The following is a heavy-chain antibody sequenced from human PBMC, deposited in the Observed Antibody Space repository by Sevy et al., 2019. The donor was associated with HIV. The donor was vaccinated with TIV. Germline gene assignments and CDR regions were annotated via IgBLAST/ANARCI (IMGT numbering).Heavy chain of an antibody. J-gene: IGHJ3*02. CDR2: IYYSGST. D-gene: IGHD3-22*01. CDR1: GGSISSGGYY. CDR3: ARDLRVGDYYDSSGYYYPGAFDI. Sequence: SETLSLTCTVSGGSISSGGYYWSWIRQHPGKGLEGIGYIYYSGSTYYNPSLKSRVTISVDTSKNQFSLKLSSVTAADTAVYYCARDLRVGDYYDSSGYYYPGAFDIWGQGTMVTVSS. V-gene: IGHV4-31*03.